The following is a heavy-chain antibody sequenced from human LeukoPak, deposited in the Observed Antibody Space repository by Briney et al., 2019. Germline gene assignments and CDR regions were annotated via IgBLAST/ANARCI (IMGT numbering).Heavy chain of an antibody. CDR3: ARDSVEWYIFDY. CDR2: TNRDGSST. J-gene: IGHJ4*02. CDR1: GFTLSSYW. D-gene: IGHD3-3*01. V-gene: IGHV3-74*01. Sequence: GGSLRLSCAASGFTLSSYWMHWVSQAPGKGPVWVARTNRDGSSTAYADSVKGRFTISKDDAKNTLYLLMNSLRAEDTAVYYCARDSVEWYIFDYWGQGTLVTVSS.